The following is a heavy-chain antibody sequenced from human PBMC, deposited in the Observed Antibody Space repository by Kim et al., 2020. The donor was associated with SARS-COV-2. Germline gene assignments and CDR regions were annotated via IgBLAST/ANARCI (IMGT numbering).Heavy chain of an antibody. Sequence: ASVKVSCKASGYTFTSYAMHWVRQAPGQRLEWMGWINARNGNTKYSQKFQGRVTITRDTSASTAYMELSSLRSEDTAVYYCARESYYDFWSGYFPANDYWGQGTLVTVSS. D-gene: IGHD3-3*01. CDR1: GYTFTSYA. V-gene: IGHV1-3*01. J-gene: IGHJ4*02. CDR2: INARNGNT. CDR3: ARESYYDFWSGYFPANDY.